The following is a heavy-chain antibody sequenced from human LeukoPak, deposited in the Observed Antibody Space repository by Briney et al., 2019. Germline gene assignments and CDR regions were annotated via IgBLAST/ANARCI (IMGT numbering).Heavy chain of an antibody. CDR3: ARMRRDSSSWFENFDY. D-gene: IGHD6-13*01. V-gene: IGHV4-59*01. CDR2: IYYSGST. Sequence: PSETLSLTCSVSGGXISSCYCSWIRQPPGKGLEWIGYIYYSGSTNYNPSLKSRVTISVDTSKNQFSLKLSSVTAADTAVYYCARMRRDSSSWFENFDYWGQGTLVTVSS. J-gene: IGHJ4*02. CDR1: GGXISSCY.